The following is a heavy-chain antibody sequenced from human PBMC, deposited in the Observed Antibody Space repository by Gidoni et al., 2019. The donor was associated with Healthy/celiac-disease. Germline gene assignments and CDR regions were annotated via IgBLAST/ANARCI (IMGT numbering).Heavy chain of an antibody. Sequence: EVQLLESGGGLVQPGGSLRLSCAASGFTFSSYAMSWVRQAPGKGLEWVSAISGSGGSTYYADSVKGRFTISRDNSKNTLYRQMNSRRAEDTAVYYCAKWNQQLVLGWFDPWGQGTLVTVSS. V-gene: IGHV3-23*01. D-gene: IGHD6-13*01. J-gene: IGHJ5*02. CDR3: AKWNQQLVLGWFDP. CDR1: GFTFSSYA. CDR2: ISGSGGST.